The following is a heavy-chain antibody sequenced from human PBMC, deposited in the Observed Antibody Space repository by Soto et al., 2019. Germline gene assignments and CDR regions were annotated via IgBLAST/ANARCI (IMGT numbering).Heavy chain of an antibody. CDR1: GGSISSSSYY. CDR3: ARHNTYYDFWSGYYTNYYYYYMDV. Sequence: QLQLQESGPGLVKPSETLSLTCTVSGGSISSSSYYWGWIRQPPGKGLEWIGSIYYSGSTYYNPSLKSRVTISVDTSKNQFSLKLSSVTAADTAVYYCARHNTYYDFWSGYYTNYYYYYMDVWGKGTTVTVSS. V-gene: IGHV4-39*01. J-gene: IGHJ6*03. CDR2: IYYSGST. D-gene: IGHD3-3*01.